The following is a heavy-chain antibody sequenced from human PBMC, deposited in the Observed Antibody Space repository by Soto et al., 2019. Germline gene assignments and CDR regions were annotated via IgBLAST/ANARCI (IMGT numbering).Heavy chain of an antibody. CDR2: ISHEGDST. V-gene: IGHV3-64*04. CDR3: AKDSAFYYYNYGMDV. J-gene: IGHJ6*02. Sequence: PVGSLRLSCSASGFTFSIYTMHWVRHAPGKGLQYISAISHEGDSTYYTDFVKGRFTISRDNSRNTLYLEMSSLRAEDTAMYYCAKDSAFYYYNYGMDVWGQGTTVTVS. CDR1: GFTFSIYT.